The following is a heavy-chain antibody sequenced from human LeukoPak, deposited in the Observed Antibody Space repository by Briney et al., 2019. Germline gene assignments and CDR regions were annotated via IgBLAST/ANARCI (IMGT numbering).Heavy chain of an antibody. Sequence: KPSETLSLTCTVSGGSISSSSYYWGWIRQPPGKGLEWIGSIYYSGSTYYNPSLKSRVTISVDTSKNQFSLKLSSVTAADTAVYYCARQGEGSSSWTPLGYYYYGMDVWGQGTTVTVSS. V-gene: IGHV4-39*01. J-gene: IGHJ6*02. CDR1: GGSISSSSYY. CDR3: ARQGEGSSSWTPLGYYYYGMDV. D-gene: IGHD6-13*01. CDR2: IYYSGST.